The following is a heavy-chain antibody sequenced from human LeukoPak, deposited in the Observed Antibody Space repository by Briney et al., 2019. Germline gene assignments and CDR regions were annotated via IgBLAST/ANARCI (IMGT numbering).Heavy chain of an antibody. Sequence: ASVKVSCKASGYTFTGYYMHWVRQAPGQGLEWMGWINPNSGGTNYAQKFQGRVTMTRDTSISTAYMELSRLRSDDTAVYYCARDQTLAAADTYYYYYMDVWGKGTTVTVSS. CDR1: GYTFTGYY. V-gene: IGHV1-2*02. CDR2: INPNSGGT. J-gene: IGHJ6*03. CDR3: ARDQTLAAADTYYYYYMDV. D-gene: IGHD6-13*01.